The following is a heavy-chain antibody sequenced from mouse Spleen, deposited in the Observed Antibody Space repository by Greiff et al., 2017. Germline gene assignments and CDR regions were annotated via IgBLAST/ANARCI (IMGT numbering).Heavy chain of an antibody. V-gene: IGHV1-69*01. CDR1: GYTFTSYW. CDR2: IDPSDSYT. Sequence: QVQLQQPGAELVMPGASVKLSCKASGYTFTSYWMHWVKQRPGQGLEWIGEIDPSDSYTNYNQKFKGKATLTVDKSSSTAYMQLSSLTSEDSAVYYCAREGITTVVAKGNYAMDYWGQGTSVTVSS. J-gene: IGHJ4*01. D-gene: IGHD1-1*01. CDR3: AREGITTVVAKGNYAMDY.